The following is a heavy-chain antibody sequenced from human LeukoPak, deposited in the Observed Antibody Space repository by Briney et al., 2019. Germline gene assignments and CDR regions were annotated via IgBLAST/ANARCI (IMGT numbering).Heavy chain of an antibody. D-gene: IGHD6-19*01. Sequence: PGGSLRLSCAASGFTFSSYSMNWVRQAPGKGLEWVSSISSSSSYIYYADSVKGRFTISRDNAKNSLYLQMNSLRAEDTAVYYCARDRLSIAVAGTIDYWGRGTLVTVSS. CDR2: ISSSSSYI. CDR1: GFTFSSYS. V-gene: IGHV3-21*01. CDR3: ARDRLSIAVAGTIDY. J-gene: IGHJ4*02.